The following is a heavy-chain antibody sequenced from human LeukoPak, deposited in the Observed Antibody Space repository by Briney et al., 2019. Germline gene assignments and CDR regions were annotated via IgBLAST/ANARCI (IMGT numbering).Heavy chain of an antibody. CDR1: GGSISSYY. CDR2: INHSGST. Sequence: SETLSLTCTVSGGSISSYYWSWIRQPPGKGLEWIGEINHSGSTNYNPSLKSRVTISVDTSKNQFSLKLSSVTAADTAVYYCARHIRRGTTADWGQGTLVTVSS. CDR3: ARHIRRGTTAD. J-gene: IGHJ4*02. D-gene: IGHD3-16*01. V-gene: IGHV4-34*01.